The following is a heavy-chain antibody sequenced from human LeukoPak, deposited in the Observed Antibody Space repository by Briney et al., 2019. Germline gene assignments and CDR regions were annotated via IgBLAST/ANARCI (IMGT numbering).Heavy chain of an antibody. Sequence: GGSPRLSCAASGFTFGSYSMNWVRQAPGKGLEWVSSISSSSSYIYYADSVKGRFTISRDNAKSSLYLQMNSLRAEDTAVYYCARDMVDIVVVPLYGMDIWGQGTTVTVSS. CDR3: ARDMVDIVVVPLYGMDI. CDR1: GFTFGSYS. V-gene: IGHV3-21*01. CDR2: ISSSSSYI. J-gene: IGHJ6*02. D-gene: IGHD2-2*01.